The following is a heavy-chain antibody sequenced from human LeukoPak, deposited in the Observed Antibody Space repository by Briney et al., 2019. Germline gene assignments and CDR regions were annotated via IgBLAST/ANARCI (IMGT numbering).Heavy chain of an antibody. D-gene: IGHD1-26*01. CDR2: ICSSGDNI. J-gene: IGHJ1*01. CDR3: ARDIMAVGATEYFHH. Sequence: GGSLRLSCAASGFSFSDYYMRWIRQAPGMGLEWVSFICSSGDNILYADSVKGRFTISRDNAKNSLYLQMNSLRAEDTAVYYCARDIMAVGATEYFHHWGQGTLVTVSS. V-gene: IGHV3-11*01. CDR1: GFSFSDYY.